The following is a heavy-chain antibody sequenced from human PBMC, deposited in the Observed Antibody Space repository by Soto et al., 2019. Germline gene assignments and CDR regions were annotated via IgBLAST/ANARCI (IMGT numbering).Heavy chain of an antibody. D-gene: IGHD4-4*01. Sequence: QVQVVQSGAEVKKPGSAVRVSCKASGGTSSSYAINCIRQAPGQGLAWMGGIIPILDTTDYSQKFQGRVTFTADESTSTVYMELSSLTSEDTAVYYCASGGTTVTRRFDFWGQGTLVTVSS. CDR2: IIPILDTT. CDR3: ASGGTTVTRRFDF. V-gene: IGHV1-69*01. CDR1: GGTSSSYA. J-gene: IGHJ4*02.